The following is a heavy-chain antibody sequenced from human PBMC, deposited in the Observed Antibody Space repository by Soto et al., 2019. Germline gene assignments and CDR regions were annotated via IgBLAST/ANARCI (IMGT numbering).Heavy chain of an antibody. Sequence: GSLRLSCAASGFTFSSYGMHWVRQAPGKGLEWVAVISYDGSNKYYADSVKGRFTISRDNSKNTLYLQMNSLRAEDTAVYYCAKDSSYGDYFDYWGQGTLVTVSS. D-gene: IGHD4-17*01. CDR1: GFTFSSYG. CDR3: AKDSSYGDYFDY. CDR2: ISYDGSNK. J-gene: IGHJ4*02. V-gene: IGHV3-30*18.